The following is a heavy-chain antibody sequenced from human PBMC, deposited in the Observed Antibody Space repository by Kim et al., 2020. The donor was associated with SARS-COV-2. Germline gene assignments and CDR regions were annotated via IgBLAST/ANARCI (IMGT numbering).Heavy chain of an antibody. J-gene: IGHJ6*02. CDR3: ATEYNWNYYGMDV. CDR2: ISAYNGNT. D-gene: IGHD1-20*01. V-gene: IGHV1-18*01. Sequence: ASVKVSCKASGYTFTSYGISWVRQAPGQGLEWMGWISAYNGNTNYAQKLQGRVTMTTDTSTSTAYMELRGLRSDDTAVYYCATEYNWNYYGMDVWGQGTTVTVSS. CDR1: GYTFTSYG.